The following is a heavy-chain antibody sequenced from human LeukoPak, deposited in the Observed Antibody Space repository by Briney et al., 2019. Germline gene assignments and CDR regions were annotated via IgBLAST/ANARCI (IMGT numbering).Heavy chain of an antibody. V-gene: IGHV1-2*06. J-gene: IGHJ4*02. CDR2: INPNSGGT. CDR1: GYTFTGFY. D-gene: IGHD6-13*01. Sequence: ASVKVSCKASGYTFTGFYMHWVRQAPGQGLEWMGRINPNSGGTNYAQKFQGRVTMTRDTSISTAYMELSRLRSDDTAVYYCARLGIAAAGAFRDYWGQGTLVTVSS. CDR3: ARLGIAAAGAFRDY.